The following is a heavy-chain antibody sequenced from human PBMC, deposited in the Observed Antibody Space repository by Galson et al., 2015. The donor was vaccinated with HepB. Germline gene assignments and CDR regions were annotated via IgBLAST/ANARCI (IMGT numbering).Heavy chain of an antibody. CDR1: GFTFSSYG. CDR3: AKDLIWFGEFNYYYYGMDV. D-gene: IGHD3-10*01. CDR2: ISYDGSNK. Sequence: SLRLSCAASGFTFSSYGMHWVRQAPGKGLEWVAVISYDGSNKYYADSVKGRFTISRDNSKNTLYLQMNSLRAEDTAVYYCAKDLIWFGEFNYYYYGMDVWGQG. J-gene: IGHJ6*02. V-gene: IGHV3-30*18.